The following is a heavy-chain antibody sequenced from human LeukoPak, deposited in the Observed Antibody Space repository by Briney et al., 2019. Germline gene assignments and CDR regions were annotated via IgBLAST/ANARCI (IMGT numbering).Heavy chain of an antibody. CDR3: ARVDSSGYFYFEY. CDR2: IYSGGNT. J-gene: IGHJ4*02. V-gene: IGHV3-53*01. D-gene: IGHD3-22*01. CDR1: GFSVSNNY. Sequence: PGGSLRLSCAASGFSVSNNYMSWVRQAPGKGLEWISLIYSGGNTYSADSVKGRFTISGDNSRNTLYLQMNSLRAEDTAVFYCARVDSSGYFYFEYWGQGTLVTVSS.